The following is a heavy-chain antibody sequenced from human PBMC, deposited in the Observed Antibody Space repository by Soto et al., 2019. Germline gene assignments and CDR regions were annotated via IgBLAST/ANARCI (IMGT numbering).Heavy chain of an antibody. CDR3: ARFGDNWNHDEFDY. J-gene: IGHJ4*02. CDR1: GGSISSSNW. V-gene: IGHV4-4*01. Sequence: QVQLQESGPGLVKPSGTLSLTCAVSGGSISSSNWWSWVRQPPGKGLEWIGEIYHRGSTNYNPSLKGRVTISVDNSKNQFSLKLSSVTAADTAVYCCARFGDNWNHDEFDYWGQGTLLTVSS. CDR2: IYHRGST. D-gene: IGHD1-20*01.